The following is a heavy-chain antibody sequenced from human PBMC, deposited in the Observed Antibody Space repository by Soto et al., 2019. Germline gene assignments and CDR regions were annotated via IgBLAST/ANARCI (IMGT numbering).Heavy chain of an antibody. Sequence: PGGSLRLSCTASGFTFCDYAMSWFRQAPGKGLEWVGFIRSKAYGGTTEYAASVKGRFTISRDDSKSIAYLQMNSLKTEDTAVYYCTRVGLRFLEWLSRVIDYWGQGTLVTVSS. D-gene: IGHD3-3*01. CDR2: IRSKAYGGTT. V-gene: IGHV3-49*03. J-gene: IGHJ4*02. CDR3: TRVGLRFLEWLSRVIDY. CDR1: GFTFCDYA.